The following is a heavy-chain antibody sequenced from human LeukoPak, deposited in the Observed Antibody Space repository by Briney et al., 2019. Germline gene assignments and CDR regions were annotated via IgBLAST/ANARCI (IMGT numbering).Heavy chain of an antibody. V-gene: IGHV4-34*01. J-gene: IGHJ4*02. Sequence: PSETLSLTCAVYGGSFSGYYWSWIRQPPGKGLEWIGEINHSGSTNYNLSLKSRVTISVDTSKNQFSLKLSSVTAADTAVYYCARVVRYYYGSGSANFDYWGQGTLVTVSS. CDR3: ARVVRYYYGSGSANFDY. CDR2: INHSGST. D-gene: IGHD3-10*01. CDR1: GGSFSGYY.